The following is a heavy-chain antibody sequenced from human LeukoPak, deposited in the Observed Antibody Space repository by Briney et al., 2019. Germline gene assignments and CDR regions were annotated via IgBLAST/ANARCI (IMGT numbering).Heavy chain of an antibody. D-gene: IGHD1-1*01. V-gene: IGHV4-4*09. CDR1: GGSISGQY. CDR2: IYSTGST. J-gene: IGHJ6*03. CDR3: AGLERNYLYYHMDV. Sequence: SGTLSLTCTVSGGSISGQYWSWIRQPPGKALEYIGYIYSTGSTNYDPSLKSRVSISVDTSKNQISLRLSAVTAADTAFYYCAGLERNYLYYHMDVWGMGTAVTVSS.